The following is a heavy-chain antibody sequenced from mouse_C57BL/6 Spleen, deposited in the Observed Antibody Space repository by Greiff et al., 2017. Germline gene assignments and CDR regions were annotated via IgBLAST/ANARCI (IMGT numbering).Heavy chain of an antibody. CDR1: GYTFTTYP. CDR2: FHPYNDDP. J-gene: IGHJ3*01. D-gene: IGHD3-2*02. V-gene: IGHV1-47*01. CDR3: ATPGDSSGYVPFAY. Sequence: VQLQESGAELVKPGASVKLSCTASGYTFTTYPIEWMQQNHGKSLEWIGNFHPYNDDPKYNAKFKGKATLPVEKSSSTVYLELSRLTSDDSAVYYCATPGDSSGYVPFAYWGQGTLVTVSA.